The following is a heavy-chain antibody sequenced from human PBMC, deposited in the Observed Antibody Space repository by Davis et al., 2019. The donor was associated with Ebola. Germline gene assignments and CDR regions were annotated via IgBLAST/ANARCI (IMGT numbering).Heavy chain of an antibody. D-gene: IGHD2-2*01. CDR2: ISGSGGST. Sequence: PGGSLRLSCAASGFTFSSYAMSWVRQAPGKGLEWVSAISGSGGSTYYADSVKGRFTISRDNSKNTLYLQMNSLRAEDTAVYYCAKDWVPQLLYYYYGMDVWGQGTTVTVSS. CDR1: GFTFSSYA. J-gene: IGHJ6*02. V-gene: IGHV3-23*01. CDR3: AKDWVPQLLYYYYGMDV.